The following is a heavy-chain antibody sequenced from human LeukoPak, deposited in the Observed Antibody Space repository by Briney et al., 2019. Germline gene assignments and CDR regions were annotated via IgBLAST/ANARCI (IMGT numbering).Heavy chain of an antibody. CDR3: ARDRYCSSTSCRRPIGY. J-gene: IGHJ4*02. Sequence: GGSLRLSCAASGFTFSSYSMNWVRQAPGKGLEWVSYISSSSSTIYYADSVKGRFTISRDNAKNSLYLQMNSLRAEDTAVYYCARDRYCSSTSCRRPIGYWGQGTLVTVSS. D-gene: IGHD2-2*01. CDR1: GFTFSSYS. CDR2: ISSSSSTI. V-gene: IGHV3-48*04.